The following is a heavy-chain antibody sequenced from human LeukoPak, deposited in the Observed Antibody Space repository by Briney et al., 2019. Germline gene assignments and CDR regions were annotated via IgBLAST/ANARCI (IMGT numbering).Heavy chain of an antibody. D-gene: IGHD4-17*01. J-gene: IGHJ4*02. V-gene: IGHV2-5*02. Sequence: SGPTLVNPTQTLTLTCTFSGFSRSTSGGGVGWIRQPPGKALEWLTLIYGDDDKRYSPSLKSRLTITKDTSKNQVVLTMTNMDPVDTATYYCAHRDIYGVFDYWGQGTLVTVSS. CDR1: GFSRSTSGGG. CDR3: AHRDIYGVFDY. CDR2: IYGDDDK.